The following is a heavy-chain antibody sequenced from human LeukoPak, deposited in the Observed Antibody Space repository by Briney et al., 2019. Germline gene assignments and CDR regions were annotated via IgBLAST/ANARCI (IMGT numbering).Heavy chain of an antibody. V-gene: IGHV3-66*01. J-gene: IGHJ4*02. Sequence: PGGSLRLSCAASGFTVSSNYMSWVRQAPGKGLEWVSVIYSCGSTYYADSVKGRFTISRDNSKNTLYLQMNSLRAEDTAVYYCARRYCSGGSCSHVVDYWGQGTLVTVSS. CDR1: GFTVSSNY. CDR2: IYSCGST. D-gene: IGHD2-15*01. CDR3: ARRYCSGGSCSHVVDY.